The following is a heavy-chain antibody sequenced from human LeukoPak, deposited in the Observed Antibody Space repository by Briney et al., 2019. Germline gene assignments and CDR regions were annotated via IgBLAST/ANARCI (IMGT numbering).Heavy chain of an antibody. D-gene: IGHD5-12*01. CDR1: GFSFSSYS. Sequence: PGGSLRLSCAASGFSFSSYSLNWVRQAPGKGLEWVSSISPSATYIYYADSVKGRFTISRDNAKNSLYLQMNSLRAEDTAVYYCAKTGLVATRFFDYWGQGTLVTVSS. CDR3: AKTGLVATRFFDY. V-gene: IGHV3-21*01. CDR2: ISPSATYI. J-gene: IGHJ4*02.